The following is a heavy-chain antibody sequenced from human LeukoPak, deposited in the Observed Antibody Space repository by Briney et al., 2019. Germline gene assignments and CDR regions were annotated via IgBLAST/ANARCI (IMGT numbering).Heavy chain of an antibody. V-gene: IGHV1-18*01. Sequence: GASVKVSRKSSGYSFRRNGISWVRQAPGQGLEWMAWISANSGNTNYAQNFQDRVTLTTDTSTSTAYMELRSLRSDDTAVYYCARDVNYAFDYWGQGTLVTVSS. CDR1: GYSFRRNG. D-gene: IGHD3-16*01. J-gene: IGHJ4*02. CDR2: ISANSGNT. CDR3: ARDVNYAFDY.